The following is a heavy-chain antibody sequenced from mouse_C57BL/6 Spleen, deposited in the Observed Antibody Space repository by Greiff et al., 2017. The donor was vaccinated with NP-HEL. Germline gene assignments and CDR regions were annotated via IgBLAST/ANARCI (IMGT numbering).Heavy chain of an antibody. CDR2: ISYSGST. D-gene: IGHD2-10*01. V-gene: IGHV3-1*01. Sequence: EVQLQESGPGMVKPSQSLSLTCTVTGYSITSGYDWHWIRHFPGNKLEWMGYISYSGSTNYNPSLKSRISITHDTSKNHFFLKLNSVTTEDTATYYCARGEGTYYPFAYWGQGTLVTVSA. CDR3: ARGEGTYYPFAY. J-gene: IGHJ3*01. CDR1: GYSITSGYD.